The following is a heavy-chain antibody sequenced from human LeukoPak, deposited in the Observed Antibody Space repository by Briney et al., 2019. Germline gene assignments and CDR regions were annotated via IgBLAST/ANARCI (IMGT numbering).Heavy chain of an antibody. Sequence: GASVKVCCKASGYTFTSYAMHWVRQAPGQRLEWMGWINAGNGNTKYSQKFQGRVTIIRDTSASTAYMELSSLRSEDTAVYYCATSGDIVATIRTGPGAFDIWGQGTMVTVSS. D-gene: IGHD5-12*01. CDR3: ATSGDIVATIRTGPGAFDI. CDR2: INAGNGNT. V-gene: IGHV1-3*01. CDR1: GYTFTSYA. J-gene: IGHJ3*02.